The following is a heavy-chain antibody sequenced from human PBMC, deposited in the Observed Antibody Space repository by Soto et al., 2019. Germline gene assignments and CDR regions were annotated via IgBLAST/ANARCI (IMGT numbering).Heavy chain of an antibody. D-gene: IGHD3-9*01. J-gene: IGHJ4*02. CDR3: AKAEYYDILTGPMPFDY. CDR2: ISGSGGST. CDR1: GFTFSSYG. V-gene: IGHV3-23*01. Sequence: GSLRLSCAASGFTFSSYGMHWVRQAPGKGLEWVSAISGSGGSTYYADSVKGRFTISRDNSKNTLYLQMNSLRAEDTAVYYCAKAEYYDILTGPMPFDYWGQGTLVTVSS.